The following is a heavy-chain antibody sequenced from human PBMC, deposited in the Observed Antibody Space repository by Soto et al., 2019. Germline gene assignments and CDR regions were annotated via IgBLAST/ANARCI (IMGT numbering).Heavy chain of an antibody. V-gene: IGHV3-9*01. J-gene: IGHJ4*02. CDR3: AKAVGSYGNFDY. D-gene: IGHD5-18*01. CDR2: ISWNSGSI. Sequence: GGSLRLSCAASGFTFDDYAMHWVRQAPGKGLEWVSRISWNSGSIGYADSVKGRFTISRDNAKNSLYLQMNSLGAEDTALYYCAKAVGSYGNFDYWGQGTLVTVSS. CDR1: GFTFDDYA.